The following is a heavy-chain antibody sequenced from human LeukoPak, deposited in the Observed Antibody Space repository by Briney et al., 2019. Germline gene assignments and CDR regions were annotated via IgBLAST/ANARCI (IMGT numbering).Heavy chain of an antibody. CDR3: AKDDSSGYNFDAFDI. J-gene: IGHJ3*02. D-gene: IGHD3-22*01. CDR1: GFTFSSYG. Sequence: GRSLRLSCAATGFTFSSYGMHWVRQAPGKGLEWVAVISYDGSNKYYADSVKGRFTISRDNSKNTLYLQMNSLRAEDTAVYYCAKDDSSGYNFDAFDIWGQGTMVTVSS. CDR2: ISYDGSNK. V-gene: IGHV3-30*18.